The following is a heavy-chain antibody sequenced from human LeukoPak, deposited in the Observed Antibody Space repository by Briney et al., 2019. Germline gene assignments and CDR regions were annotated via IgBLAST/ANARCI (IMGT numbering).Heavy chain of an antibody. CDR3: AKDIRERITNWFDP. D-gene: IGHD3-10*01. J-gene: IGHJ5*02. Sequence: GGSLRLSCAASGYTFSSYWMSWVRQAPGKGLEWVANIKQDGSEKYYVDSVKGRFTISRDNAKNSLYLQMNSLRAEDTALYYCAKDIRERITNWFDPWGQGTLVIVSS. CDR1: GYTFSSYW. CDR2: IKQDGSEK. V-gene: IGHV3-7*03.